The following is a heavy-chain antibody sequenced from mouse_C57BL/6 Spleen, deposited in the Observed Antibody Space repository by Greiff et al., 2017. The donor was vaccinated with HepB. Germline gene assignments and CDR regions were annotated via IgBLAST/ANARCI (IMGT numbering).Heavy chain of an antibody. CDR3: ARGSTMITTRGAWFAY. D-gene: IGHD2-4*01. J-gene: IGHJ3*01. CDR1: GFTFSSYA. Sequence: EVKVVESGGGLVKPGGSLKLSCAASGFTFSSYAMSWVRQTPEKRLEWVATISDGGSYTYYPDNVKGRFTISRDNAKNNLYLQMSHLKSEDTAMYYCARGSTMITTRGAWFAYWGQGTLVTVSA. V-gene: IGHV5-4*03. CDR2: ISDGGSYT.